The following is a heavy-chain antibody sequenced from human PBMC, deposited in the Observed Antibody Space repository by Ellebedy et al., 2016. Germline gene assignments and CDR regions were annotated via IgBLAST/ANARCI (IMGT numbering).Heavy chain of an antibody. D-gene: IGHD4-17*01. CDR1: GYTFTSYA. V-gene: IGHV1-3*01. Sequence: ASVKVSCKASGYTFTSYAMHWVRQAPGQRLEWMGWINAGNGNTKYSQKFQGRVTITRDTSASTAYMELSSLRSEDTAVYYCARAYGDYDYYFDYWGQGTLVTVSS. CDR3: ARAYGDYDYYFDY. J-gene: IGHJ4*02. CDR2: INAGNGNT.